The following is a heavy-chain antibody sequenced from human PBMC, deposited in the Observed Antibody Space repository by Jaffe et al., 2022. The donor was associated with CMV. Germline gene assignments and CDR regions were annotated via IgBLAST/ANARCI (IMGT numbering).Heavy chain of an antibody. Sequence: QLQLQESGPGLVKPSETLSLTCTVSGGSISSSSYYWGWIRQPPGKGLEWIGSIYYSGSTYYNPSLKSRVTISVDTSKNQFSLKLSSVTAADTAVYYCARQTRGTYYYGSGRPYYFDYWGQGTLVTVSS. CDR1: GGSISSSSYY. CDR2: IYYSGST. V-gene: IGHV4-39*01. D-gene: IGHD3-10*01. J-gene: IGHJ4*02. CDR3: ARQTRGTYYYGSGRPYYFDY.